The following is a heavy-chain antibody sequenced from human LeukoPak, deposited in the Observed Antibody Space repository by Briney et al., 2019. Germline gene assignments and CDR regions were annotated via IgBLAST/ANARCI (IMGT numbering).Heavy chain of an antibody. Sequence: GGSLRLSCTASGFAFDEHGMSWVRQVPGKGLEWVSGINWSGGSSGYADPLRGRFTISRDNAKNSLYHQMDSLRAEDTALYYCARAPITSPFYFDYWGQGTLVTVSS. CDR3: ARAPITSPFYFDY. J-gene: IGHJ4*02. D-gene: IGHD2-2*01. V-gene: IGHV3-20*04. CDR1: GFAFDEHG. CDR2: INWSGGSS.